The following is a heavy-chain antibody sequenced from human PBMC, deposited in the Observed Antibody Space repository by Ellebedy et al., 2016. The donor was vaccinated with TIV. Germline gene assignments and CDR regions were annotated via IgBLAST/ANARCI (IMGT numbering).Heavy chain of an antibody. J-gene: IGHJ5*02. V-gene: IGHV4-31*03. Sequence: SETLSLTXTVSGGSISSGGYYWSWIRQHPGKGLEWIGYIYYSGSTYYNPSLKSRVTISVDTSKNQFSLKLSSVTAADTAVYYCARGGSGYDYPPTNNWFDPWGQGTLVTVSS. CDR1: GGSISSGGYY. D-gene: IGHD5-12*01. CDR2: IYYSGST. CDR3: ARGGSGYDYPPTNNWFDP.